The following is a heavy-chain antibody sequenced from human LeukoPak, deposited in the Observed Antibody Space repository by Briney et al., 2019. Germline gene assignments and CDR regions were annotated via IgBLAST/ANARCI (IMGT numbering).Heavy chain of an antibody. CDR2: ISSSSSYI. J-gene: IGHJ4*02. Sequence: GGSLRLSCAASGFTFSSYSMNWVRQAPGKGLEWVSSISSSSSYIYYADSVKGRFTISRDNARNSLYLQMNSLRAEDTAVYYCARNEKDAYYFDYWGQGTLVTVSS. CDR3: ARNEKDAYYFDY. V-gene: IGHV3-21*04. CDR1: GFTFSSYS. D-gene: IGHD2-2*01.